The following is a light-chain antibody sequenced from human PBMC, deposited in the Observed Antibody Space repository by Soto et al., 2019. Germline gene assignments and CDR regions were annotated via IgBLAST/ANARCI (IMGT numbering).Light chain of an antibody. Sequence: QSVLTQPASVSASPGQSITFSCTGTSSDIGAYDYVSWYQQHPGKAPKLMIYEVSNRPSGVSNRFSGSKSGNTASPTISGLQAEDEADYYCSSYRGSSIRLFGTGTKVTVL. CDR2: EVS. CDR3: SSYRGSSIRL. V-gene: IGLV2-14*01. J-gene: IGLJ1*01. CDR1: SSDIGAYDY.